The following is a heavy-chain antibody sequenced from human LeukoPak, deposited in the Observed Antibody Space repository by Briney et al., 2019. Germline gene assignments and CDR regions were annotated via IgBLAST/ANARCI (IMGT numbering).Heavy chain of an antibody. CDR3: ARVWDLRERPFDY. Sequence: GASVKVSCKASGYTFTGYFIHWVRQAPGQGLEWMGWINPNSGDTNYAQKFQGRVSMTRDTSTRTAYLEVSSLRSGDTAVYYCARVWDLRERPFDYWGQGTLVTVSS. CDR2: INPNSGDT. V-gene: IGHV1-2*02. J-gene: IGHJ4*02. D-gene: IGHD3-16*01. CDR1: GYTFTGYF.